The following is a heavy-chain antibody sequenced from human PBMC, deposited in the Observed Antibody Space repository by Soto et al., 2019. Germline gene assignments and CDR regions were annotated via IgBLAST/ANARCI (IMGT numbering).Heavy chain of an antibody. CDR1: GDSFSDSA. J-gene: IGHJ3*02. CDR2: IRSKPNNYAT. V-gene: IGHV3-73*01. CDR3: TRHAVDI. Sequence: GGSLRLSCAASGDSFSDSAMHWVRQATGKGLEWVGRIRSKPNNYATEYAASVKGRFTISRDDSKNTAHLQMNSLKTEDTAVYYCTRHAVDIWGQGTMVTVSS.